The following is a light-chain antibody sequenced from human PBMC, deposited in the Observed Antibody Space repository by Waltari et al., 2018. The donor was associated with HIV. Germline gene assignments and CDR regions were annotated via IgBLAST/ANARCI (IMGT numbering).Light chain of an antibody. Sequence: DIVMTQSPLSLPVTPGGPASISCRSSQSLLHSNGYNYLDWYLQKPGQSPQLLIYLGFNRASGVPDRFSGTGSGTDFTLKISRVEAEDVGVYYCMQALQTPLTFGPGTKVDIK. CDR1: QSLLHSNGYNY. J-gene: IGKJ3*01. CDR3: MQALQTPLT. V-gene: IGKV2-28*01. CDR2: LGF.